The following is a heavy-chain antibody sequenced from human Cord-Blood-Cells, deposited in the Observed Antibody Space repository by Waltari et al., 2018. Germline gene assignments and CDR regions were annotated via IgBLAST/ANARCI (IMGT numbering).Heavy chain of an antibody. V-gene: IGHV3-9*01. D-gene: IGHD3-22*01. CDR3: AKDIRYDSSGYYDY. J-gene: IGHJ4*02. CDR1: GFTFDDYA. CDR2: ISWNSGSI. Sequence: EVQLVESGGGLVQPGRSLRLSCPASGFTFDDYAMHWVRQAPGKGLEWVSGISWNSGSIGYADSVKGRFTISRDNAKNSLYLQMNSLRAEDTALYYCAKDIRYDSSGYYDYWGQGTLVTVSS.